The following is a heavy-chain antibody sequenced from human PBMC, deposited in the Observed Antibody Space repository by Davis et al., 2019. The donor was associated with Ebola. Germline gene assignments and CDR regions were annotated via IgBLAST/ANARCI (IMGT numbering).Heavy chain of an antibody. CDR1: GGTFSSYA. CDR3: AAAKAGTTVDY. V-gene: IGHV1-58*02. CDR2: IVVGSGNT. Sequence: SVKVSCKASGGTFSSYAISWVRQAPGQGLEWIGWIVVGSGNTNYAQKFQERVTITRDMSTSTAYMELSSLRSEDTAVYYCAAAKAGTTVDYWGQGTLVTVSS. D-gene: IGHD1-7*01. J-gene: IGHJ4*02.